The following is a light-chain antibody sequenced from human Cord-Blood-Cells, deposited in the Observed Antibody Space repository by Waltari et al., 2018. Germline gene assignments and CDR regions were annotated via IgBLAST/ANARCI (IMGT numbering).Light chain of an antibody. J-gene: IGLJ2*01. CDR2: EVS. CDR1: SSDVGRYHH. V-gene: IGLV2-23*02. Sequence: SALTQPASVSGSPGQSITISCTGTSSDVGRYHHVSWYKQHPGKAHKLMIDEVSKRPSGVSNRFSGSKSCNTASLTISGLQAEDEADYYCCSYAGSSIVVFGGGTKLTVL. CDR3: CSYAGSSIVV.